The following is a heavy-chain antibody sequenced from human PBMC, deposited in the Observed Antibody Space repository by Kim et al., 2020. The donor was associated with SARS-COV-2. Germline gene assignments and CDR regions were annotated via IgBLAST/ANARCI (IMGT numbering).Heavy chain of an antibody. CDR3: ARDGDYYDSSGYPDAFDI. V-gene: IGHV3-21*01. CDR1: GFTFSSYS. J-gene: IGHJ3*02. D-gene: IGHD3-22*01. Sequence: GGSLRLSCAASGFTFSSYSMNWVRQAPGKGLEWVSSISSSSSNIYYAASVKGRYTISRDNAKNSQYLQMNSLRAEDTAVYYCARDGDYYDSSGYPDAFDIWGQGTMVTVSS. CDR2: ISSSSSNI.